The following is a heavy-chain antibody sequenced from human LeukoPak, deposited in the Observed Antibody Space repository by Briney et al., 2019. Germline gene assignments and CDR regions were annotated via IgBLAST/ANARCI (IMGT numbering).Heavy chain of an antibody. CDR3: ARHLRAVAGGRYFDY. CDR1: GGSISGYD. J-gene: IGHJ4*02. D-gene: IGHD6-19*01. Sequence: AETLSLTCTVSGGSISGYDWSWIRQPPGKGLEWIGYIYHNGGTNYNPALESRLTISVDTSKNQFSMKMTSVPAADPAVYYCARHLRAVAGGRYFDYWGQGTQVTVSS. V-gene: IGHV4-59*08. CDR2: IYHNGGT.